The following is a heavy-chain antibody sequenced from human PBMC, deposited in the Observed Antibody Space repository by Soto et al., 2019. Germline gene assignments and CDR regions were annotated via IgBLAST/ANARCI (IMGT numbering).Heavy chain of an antibody. J-gene: IGHJ4*02. CDR3: AKDFYRGSHHEGADS. CDR2: ISDDGSKA. D-gene: IGHD3-16*01. V-gene: IGHV3-30*18. Sequence: QVQLVESGGGVVQPGRSLRLSCAASGFPFSSYGMHWVRQVPGKGLEWAAVISDDGSKAWYADSVKGRFTISRDNSKNTLSQQMHSLRAEDTAVYYCAKDFYRGSHHEGADSWGQGTLVTVSS. CDR1: GFPFSSYG.